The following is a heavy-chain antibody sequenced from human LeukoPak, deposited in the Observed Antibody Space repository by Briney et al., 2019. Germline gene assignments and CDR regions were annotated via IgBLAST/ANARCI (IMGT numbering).Heavy chain of an antibody. J-gene: IGHJ4*02. CDR2: IWYDGSNK. CDR1: GFTFTDYW. D-gene: IGHD6-19*01. V-gene: IGHV3-33*08. CDR3: AGSIAVAGTIDY. Sequence: PGGSLRLSCAASGFTFTDYWMHWVRQAPGKGLVWVAVIWYDGSNKYYADSVKGRFTISRDNSKNTLYLQMNSLRADDTAVYYCAGSIAVAGTIDYWGQGTLVTVSS.